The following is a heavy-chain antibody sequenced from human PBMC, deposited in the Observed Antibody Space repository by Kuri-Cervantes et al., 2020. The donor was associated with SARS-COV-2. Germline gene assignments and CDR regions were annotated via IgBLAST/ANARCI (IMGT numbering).Heavy chain of an antibody. J-gene: IGHJ6*03. V-gene: IGHV1-46*01. CDR3: ARSWGNWRYMDV. CDR2: INPSGGST. Sequence: ASVKVSCKASGYTFTIYYMHWVRQAPGQGLEWMEIINPSGGSTSYAQKFQGRVTMTRDTSTSTVYMELSSLRSEDTAVYYCARSWGNWRYMDVWGKGTTVTVSS. CDR1: GYTFTIYY. D-gene: IGHD1-1*01.